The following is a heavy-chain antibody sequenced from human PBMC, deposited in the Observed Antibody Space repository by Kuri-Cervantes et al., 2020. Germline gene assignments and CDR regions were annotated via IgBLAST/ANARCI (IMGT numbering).Heavy chain of an antibody. Sequence: ASVKVSWKASGYTFTSYGISWVRQAPGQRLEWMGWINAANGNTKYSQNFQGRVTITRDTSASTAYMELSSLRSEDTAVYYCARSGVTPYFDYWGQGTLVTVSS. J-gene: IGHJ4*02. V-gene: IGHV1-3*01. CDR2: INAANGNT. D-gene: IGHD3-3*01. CDR1: GYTFTSYG. CDR3: ARSGVTPYFDY.